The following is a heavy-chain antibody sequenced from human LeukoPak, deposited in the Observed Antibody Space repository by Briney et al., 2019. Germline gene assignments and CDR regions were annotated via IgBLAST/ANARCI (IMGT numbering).Heavy chain of an antibody. CDR1: GGSISSSSYY. J-gene: IGHJ4*02. D-gene: IGHD2-15*01. CDR2: IYYSGST. CDR3: ARRPRHIVVVVAATDYFDY. Sequence: KPSETLSLTCTVSGGSISSSSYYWDWIRQPPGKGLEWIGSIYYSGSTYYNPSLKSRVTISVDTSKNQFSLKLSSVTAADTAVYYCARRPRHIVVVVAATDYFDYWGQGTLVTVSS. V-gene: IGHV4-39*01.